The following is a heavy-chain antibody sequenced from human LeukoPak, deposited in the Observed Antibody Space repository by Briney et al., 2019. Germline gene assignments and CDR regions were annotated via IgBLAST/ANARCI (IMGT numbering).Heavy chain of an antibody. D-gene: IGHD3-10*01. CDR1: GFIFSTYD. CDR2: IGSGGTT. CDR3: TKRHGSGIKYFDY. J-gene: IGHJ4*02. Sequence: PGGSLRLSCAASGFIFSTYDMSWVRQAPGKGLEWVSTIGSGGTTYYADSVKGRFTISRDNSKNTLYLQMNSLRAEDTAICYCTKRHGSGIKYFDYWGQGTLVTVSS. V-gene: IGHV3-23*01.